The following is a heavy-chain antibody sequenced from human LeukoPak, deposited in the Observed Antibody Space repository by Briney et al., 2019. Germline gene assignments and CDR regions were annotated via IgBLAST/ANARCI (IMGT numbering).Heavy chain of an antibody. J-gene: IGHJ3*02. CDR3: AREGGIYCSSISCYDAFDI. CDR1: GGSISSGSYY. Sequence: PSETLSLTCTVSGGSISSGSYYWNWIRQPAGKGLEWIGRIYTSGSTNYNPSLKSRVTISVDTSKNQFSLKLSSVTAADTAVYYCAREGGIYCSSISCYDAFDIWGQGTMVTVSS. V-gene: IGHV4-61*02. CDR2: IYTSGST. D-gene: IGHD2-2*01.